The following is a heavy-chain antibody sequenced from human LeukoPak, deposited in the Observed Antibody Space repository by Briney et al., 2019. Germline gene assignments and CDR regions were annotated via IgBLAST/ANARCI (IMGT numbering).Heavy chain of an antibody. Sequence: SETLSLTCTVSGGSITNYYWSWIRQPPGKGLEWIGYIHNGGSTNHDPSLRSRVTMSVDTSKNQLSLQLFSVTAADTAVYYCARHLSRSYFDAEYFQDWGQGTLVTVSS. D-gene: IGHD1-26*01. V-gene: IGHV4-59*08. CDR3: ARHLSRSYFDAEYFQD. J-gene: IGHJ1*01. CDR2: IHNGGST. CDR1: GGSITNYY.